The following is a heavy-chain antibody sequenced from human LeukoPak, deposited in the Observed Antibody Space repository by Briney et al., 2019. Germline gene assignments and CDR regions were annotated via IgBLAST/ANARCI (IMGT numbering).Heavy chain of an antibody. Sequence: SEALSLTCTVSGGSISNYYWSWIRRPPGKGLEWIGYIYYSGSTNYNPSLKSRVTISVDTSKNQFSLNLSSVTAADTAVYYCARVSQDYDSSGYSYFYFYMDVWGKGTTVTVSS. CDR3: ARVSQDYDSSGYSYFYFYMDV. CDR2: IYYSGST. CDR1: GGSISNYY. D-gene: IGHD3-22*01. V-gene: IGHV4-59*01. J-gene: IGHJ6*03.